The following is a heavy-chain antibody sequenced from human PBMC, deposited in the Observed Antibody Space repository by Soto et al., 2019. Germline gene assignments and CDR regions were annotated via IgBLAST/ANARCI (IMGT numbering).Heavy chain of an antibody. D-gene: IGHD6-19*01. J-gene: IGHJ6*02. Sequence: PXXSLRLSCAASGFTFSGYWMHWVRQAPGKGLVWVSRINSDGSSTSYADSVKGRFTISRDNAKNTLYLQMNSLRAEDTAVYYCARSSGRSSYYYYGMDVWGQGTTVTVSS. CDR1: GFTFSGYW. V-gene: IGHV3-74*01. CDR3: ARSSGRSSYYYYGMDV. CDR2: INSDGSST.